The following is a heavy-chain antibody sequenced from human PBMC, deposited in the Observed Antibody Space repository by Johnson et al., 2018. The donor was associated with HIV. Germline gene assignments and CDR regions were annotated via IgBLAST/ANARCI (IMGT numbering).Heavy chain of an antibody. V-gene: IGHV3-30*02. CDR1: GFTFSSYG. CDR3: AKAMGGWLLAHAFDI. J-gene: IGHJ3*02. CDR2: IRYDGSNK. Sequence: VHLVESGGGVVQPGGSLRLSCAASGFTFSSYGMHWVRQAPGKGLEWVAFIRYDGSNKYYVDSVKGRFTISRDNSKNTLYLQMNSLRAEDTAVYYCAKAMGGWLLAHAFDIWGQGTMVTISS. D-gene: IGHD3-22*01.